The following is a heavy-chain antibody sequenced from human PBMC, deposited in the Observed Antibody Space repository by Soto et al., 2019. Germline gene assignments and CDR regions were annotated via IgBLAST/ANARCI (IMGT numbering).Heavy chain of an antibody. V-gene: IGHV3-11*06. Sequence: GGSMRFCSAASGLNFSEHYMSWIRQSPWKGLESVSYISNNSSYTHYADSVKGRFTISKDNTKNSLYLQMNSLRAEATGVYYCATGQDVVPSNWFDRRGKGTLVTVSS. CDR2: ISNNSSYT. J-gene: IGHJ5*02. D-gene: IGHD2-21*01. CDR3: ATGQDVVPSNWFDR. CDR1: GLNFSEHY.